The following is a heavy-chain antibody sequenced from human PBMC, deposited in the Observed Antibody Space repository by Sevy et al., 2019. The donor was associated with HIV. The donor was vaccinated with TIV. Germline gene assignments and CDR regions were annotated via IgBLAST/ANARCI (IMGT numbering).Heavy chain of an antibody. Sequence: GESLKISCKGSGYSFTRYWIAWVRQMPGKGLEWMGIIYPDDSETRYSPSFQGQVTISADKSISTAYLQWSSLRASDSAMYYCARLMCTGGICYLDYWGQGNLVTVSS. J-gene: IGHJ4*02. V-gene: IGHV5-51*01. CDR3: ARLMCTGGICYLDY. CDR1: GYSFTRYW. D-gene: IGHD2-8*02. CDR2: IYPDDSET.